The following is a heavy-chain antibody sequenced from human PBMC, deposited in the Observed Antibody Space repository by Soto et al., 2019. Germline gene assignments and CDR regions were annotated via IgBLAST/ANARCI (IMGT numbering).Heavy chain of an antibody. J-gene: IGHJ1*01. CDR1: GYTFTDYY. V-gene: IGHV1-2*04. D-gene: IGHD6-19*01. CDR3: ARSPTYSSGWSTFQY. CDR2: INPNIGDT. Sequence: QVQLVQSGVEVKKPGASVKVSCKASGYTFTDYYIHWVRQAPGQGLEWMGWINPNIGDTNYAQRFQDWVTMTRDTSINTAYMELSSLKSDDTAVYYCARSPTYSSGWSTFQYWGQGTLVTVSS.